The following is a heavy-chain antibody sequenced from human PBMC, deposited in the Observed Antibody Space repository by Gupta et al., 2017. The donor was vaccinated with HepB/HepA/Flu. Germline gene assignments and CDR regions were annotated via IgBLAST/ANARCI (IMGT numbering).Heavy chain of an antibody. CDR3: AREDGGHIVGATTDY. D-gene: IGHD1-26*01. CDR1: GFTFSSYW. CDR2: IKQDGSEK. V-gene: IGHV3-7*01. J-gene: IGHJ4*02. Sequence: EVQLVESGGGLVQPGGSLRLSCAASGFTFSSYWMSWVRQAPGKGLEWVANIKQDGSEKYYVDSVKGRFTISRDNAKNSLYLQMNSLRAEDTAVYYCAREDGGHIVGATTDYWGQGTLVTVSS.